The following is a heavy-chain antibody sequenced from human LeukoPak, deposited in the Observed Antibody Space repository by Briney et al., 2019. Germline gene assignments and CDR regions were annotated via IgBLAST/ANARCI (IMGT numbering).Heavy chain of an antibody. J-gene: IGHJ3*02. Sequence: GGSLRLSCAASGFTFSSYSMNWVRQAPGKGLEWVANIKQDGSEKYYVDSVKGRFTISRDNAKNSLYLQMNSLRAEDTAVYYCARETMIVVVSNDAFDIWGQGTMVTVSS. CDR2: IKQDGSEK. V-gene: IGHV3-7*01. CDR3: ARETMIVVVSNDAFDI. CDR1: GFTFSSYS. D-gene: IGHD3-22*01.